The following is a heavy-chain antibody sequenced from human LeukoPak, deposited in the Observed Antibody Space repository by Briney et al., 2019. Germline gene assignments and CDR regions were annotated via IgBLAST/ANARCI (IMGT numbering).Heavy chain of an antibody. V-gene: IGHV3-30-3*01. CDR3: VRGIAATGNDY. Sequence: PGRSLRLSCAASGFTFSSYAMHWVRQAPGKGLEWVAVISYDGSNKYYADSVKGRFTISRDNSKNTLYLQMNSLRAEDTAVYYCVRGIAATGNDYWGQGTLVTVSS. D-gene: IGHD6-13*01. CDR1: GFTFSSYA. CDR2: ISYDGSNK. J-gene: IGHJ4*02.